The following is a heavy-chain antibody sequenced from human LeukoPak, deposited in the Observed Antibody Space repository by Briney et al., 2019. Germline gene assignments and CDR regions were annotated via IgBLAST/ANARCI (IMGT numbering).Heavy chain of an antibody. D-gene: IGHD1-26*01. CDR3: AREWWELLGNWFDP. CDR2: IYHSGST. CDR1: GYSISSGYY. Sequence: SETLSLTCTVSGYSISSGYYWGWIRQPPGQGLEWIGSIYHSGSTYYNPSLKSRVTISVDTSKNQFSLKLSSVTAADTAVYYCAREWWELLGNWFDPWGQGTLVTVSS. V-gene: IGHV4-38-2*02. J-gene: IGHJ5*02.